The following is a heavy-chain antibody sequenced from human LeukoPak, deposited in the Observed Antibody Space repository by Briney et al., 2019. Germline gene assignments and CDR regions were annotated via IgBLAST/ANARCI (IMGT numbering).Heavy chain of an antibody. CDR2: IWSDGSNK. CDR3: ARPYCSGGTCYFDY. Sequence: GGSLRLSCAASGFTFSSYGMHWVRQAQGKGLEWVAIIWSDGSNKYYADSVKGRFTISRDNSKNTLYLQMNSLRAEDTAVYYCARPYCSGGTCYFDYWGRGTLVTVSS. V-gene: IGHV3-33*01. D-gene: IGHD2-15*01. J-gene: IGHJ4*02. CDR1: GFTFSSYG.